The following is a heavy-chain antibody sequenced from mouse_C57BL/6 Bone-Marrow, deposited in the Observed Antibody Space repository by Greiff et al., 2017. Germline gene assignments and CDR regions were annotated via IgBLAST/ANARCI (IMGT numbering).Heavy chain of an antibody. V-gene: IGHV1-77*01. Sequence: QVQLQQSGAELVKPGASVKISCKASGYTFTDYYINWVKQRPGQGLEWIGRIGPGSGSTYYNEKFKGKATLTADKSSSADYMQLSSLTSEDSAVYVGASYYGSGYSYYFDYWGRGTTLTVSS. D-gene: IGHD1-1*01. J-gene: IGHJ2*01. CDR3: ASYYGSGYSYYFDY. CDR2: IGPGSGST. CDR1: GYTFTDYY.